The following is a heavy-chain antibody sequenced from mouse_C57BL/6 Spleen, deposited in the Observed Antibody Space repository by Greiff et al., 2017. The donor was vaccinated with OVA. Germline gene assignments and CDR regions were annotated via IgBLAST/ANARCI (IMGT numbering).Heavy chain of an antibody. CDR3: ASYIDYPYAMDY. CDR1: GFSLTSYG. J-gene: IGHJ4*01. Sequence: QVQLKESGPGLVQPSQRLSITCTVSGFSLTSYGVHWVRQSPGKGLEWMGVIWCGGSTNYNAAFISRLSIRKDNSNSQVFFKMNSLQADDTAIYYCASYIDYPYAMDYWGQGTSVTVSS. V-gene: IGHV2-2*01. D-gene: IGHD1-3*01. CDR2: IWCGGST.